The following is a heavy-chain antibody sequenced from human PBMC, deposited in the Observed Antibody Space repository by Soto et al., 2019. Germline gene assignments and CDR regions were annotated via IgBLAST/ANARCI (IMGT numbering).Heavy chain of an antibody. V-gene: IGHV3-11*01. D-gene: IGHD2-21*01. CDR3: ARGHSIFYGMDV. CDR2: ISSSGTTI. J-gene: IGHJ6*02. CDR1: GFTFSDYY. Sequence: QVQLVESGGGLVKPGGSLRLSCAASGFTFSDYYMNWIRQAPGKGLEWVSYISSSGTTIYYADSVKGRFPISRDNAKNSLFLQMNSLRAEDTALYYCARGHSIFYGMDVWGQGTTVTVSS.